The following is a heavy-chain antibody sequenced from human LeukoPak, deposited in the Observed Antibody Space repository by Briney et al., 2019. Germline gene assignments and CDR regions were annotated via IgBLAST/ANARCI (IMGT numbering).Heavy chain of an antibody. CDR1: GGSISSYY. D-gene: IGHD6-6*01. CDR3: ARLTEGRSSSSGDDY. J-gene: IGHJ4*02. V-gene: IGHV4-59*12. CDR2: IYYSGST. Sequence: SETLSLTCTVSGGSISSYYWSWIRQPPGKGLEWIGYIYYSGSTNYNPSLKSRVTISVDTSKNQFSLKLSSVTAADTAVYYCARLTEGRSSSSGDDYWGQGTLVTVSS.